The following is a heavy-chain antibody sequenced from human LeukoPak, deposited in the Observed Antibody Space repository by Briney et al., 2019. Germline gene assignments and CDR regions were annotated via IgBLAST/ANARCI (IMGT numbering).Heavy chain of an antibody. Sequence: KSGGSLRLSCAASGFTFSSYSMNWVRQAPGKGLEWVSSISSNSDYIYYADSVKGRITISRDNAKNSLYLQMNSLRAEDTAVYYCARALASGGAFEIWGQGTMVTVSS. D-gene: IGHD3-16*01. CDR2: ISSNSDYI. CDR1: GFTFSSYS. CDR3: ARALASGGAFEI. J-gene: IGHJ3*02. V-gene: IGHV3-21*01.